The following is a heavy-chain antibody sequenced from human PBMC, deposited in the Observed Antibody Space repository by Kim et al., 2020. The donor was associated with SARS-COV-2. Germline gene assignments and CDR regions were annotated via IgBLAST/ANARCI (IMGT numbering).Heavy chain of an antibody. CDR3: ARGAYIVGATLGAFDI. J-gene: IGHJ3*02. CDR1: GGSISSYY. V-gene: IGHV4-59*01. Sequence: SETLSLTCTVSGGSISSYYWSWIRQPPGKGLEWIGYIYYSGSTNYNPSLKSRVTISVDTSKNQFSLKLSSVTAADTAVYYCARGAYIVGATLGAFDIWGQGTMVTVSS. CDR2: IYYSGST. D-gene: IGHD1-26*01.